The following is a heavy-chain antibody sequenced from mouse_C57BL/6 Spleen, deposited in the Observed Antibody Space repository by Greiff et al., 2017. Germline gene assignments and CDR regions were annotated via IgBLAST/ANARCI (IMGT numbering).Heavy chain of an antibody. D-gene: IGHD2-3*01. CDR3: ARSRDGFY. V-gene: IGHV1-7*01. CDR1: GYTFTSYW. CDR2: INPSSGYT. J-gene: IGHJ2*01. Sequence: QVQLQQPGAELAKPGASVKLSCKASGYTFTSYWMHWVKQRPGQGLEWIGYINPSSGYTKYNQKFKDKATLTVDKSSSTAYMQLSSLTYEDSAVYYCARSRDGFYWGQGTTLTVSS.